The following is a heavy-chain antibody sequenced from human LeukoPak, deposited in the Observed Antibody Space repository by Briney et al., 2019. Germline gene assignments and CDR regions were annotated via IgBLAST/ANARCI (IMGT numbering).Heavy chain of an antibody. CDR1: GGSFSGYY. CDR2: INHSGST. V-gene: IGHV4-34*01. CDR3: ARGRSSGWYHPVFDY. Sequence: SETLSLTCAVYGGSFSGYYWSWIRQPPGKGLEWIGEINHSGSTNYNPSLKSRVTISVDTSKNQFSLKLSSVTAADTAVYYCARGRSSGWYHPVFDYWGQGTLVTVSS. D-gene: IGHD6-19*01. J-gene: IGHJ4*02.